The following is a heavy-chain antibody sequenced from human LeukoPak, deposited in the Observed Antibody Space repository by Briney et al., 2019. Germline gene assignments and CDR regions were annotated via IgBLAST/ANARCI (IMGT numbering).Heavy chain of an antibody. Sequence: SETLSLTCTVSGGSLSNYFCSWVRQPPGKGLEWIGYIHYSGNTNYNPSLKSRVTMSVDTSKNQFSLKLSSVTAADTAVYYCARGGEKITMVREVPPSHWGQGTLVTVSS. CDR1: GGSLSNYF. V-gene: IGHV4-59*08. CDR3: ARGGEKITMVREVPPSH. J-gene: IGHJ4*02. D-gene: IGHD3-10*01. CDR2: IHYSGNT.